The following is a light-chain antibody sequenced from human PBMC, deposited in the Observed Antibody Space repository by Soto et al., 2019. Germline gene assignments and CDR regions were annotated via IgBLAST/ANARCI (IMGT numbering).Light chain of an antibody. CDR1: SSDVGGYNY. CDR3: CSYASSSTLV. Sequence: QSALTQPASVSGSPGQSITISCTGTSSDVGGYNYVSWYQQHPGKAPKLMIYDVSKRPSGVSNRFSGSKSGNTASLTISGLQAEDEAEYFCCSYASSSTLVFGTGTKLTVL. V-gene: IGLV2-14*01. CDR2: DVS. J-gene: IGLJ1*01.